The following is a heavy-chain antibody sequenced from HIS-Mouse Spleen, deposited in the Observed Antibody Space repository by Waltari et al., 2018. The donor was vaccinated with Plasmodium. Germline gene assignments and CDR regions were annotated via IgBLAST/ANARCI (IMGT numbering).Heavy chain of an antibody. V-gene: IGHV3-53*01. CDR1: GFTVSSNY. CDR2: FYGGGST. J-gene: IGHJ3*02. CDR3: ARGMKSSSSAFDI. D-gene: IGHD6-6*01. Sequence: EVQLVESGGGLIQPGGSLRLSCAASGFTVSSNYMSWVRQAPGTGLEWVSVFYGGGSTYNADSVKGRFTSSRDNSKNTLYLQMNSLRAEDTAVYYCARGMKSSSSAFDIWGQGTMVTVSS.